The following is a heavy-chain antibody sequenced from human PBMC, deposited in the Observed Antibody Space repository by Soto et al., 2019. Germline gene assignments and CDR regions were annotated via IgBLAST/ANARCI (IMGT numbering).Heavy chain of an antibody. CDR1: GFTFSNYG. Sequence: PGGSLRLSCAASGFTFSNYGMSWVRQAPGKGLEWVSLISNSGGRTYYADSVKGRFTISRDNSKNTLYLQMNSLRAEDTAVYYCAKEGKGMDVWGQGTTVTVSS. CDR2: ISNSGGRT. J-gene: IGHJ6*02. D-gene: IGHD3-10*01. V-gene: IGHV3-23*01. CDR3: AKEGKGMDV.